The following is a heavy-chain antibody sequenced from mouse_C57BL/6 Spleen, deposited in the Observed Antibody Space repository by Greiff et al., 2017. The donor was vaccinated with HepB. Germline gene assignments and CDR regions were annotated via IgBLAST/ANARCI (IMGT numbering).Heavy chain of an antibody. CDR3: ARSGDYYGMDY. V-gene: IGHV1-64*01. CDR1: GYTFTSYW. CDR2: IHPNSGST. J-gene: IGHJ4*01. D-gene: IGHD4-1*01. Sequence: QVQLQQPGAELVKPGASVKLSCKASGYTFTSYWMHWVKQRPGQGLEWIGMIHPNSGSTNYNEKFKSKATLTVDKSSSTAYMQLSSLTSEDSAVYYCARSGDYYGMDYWGQGTSVTVSS.